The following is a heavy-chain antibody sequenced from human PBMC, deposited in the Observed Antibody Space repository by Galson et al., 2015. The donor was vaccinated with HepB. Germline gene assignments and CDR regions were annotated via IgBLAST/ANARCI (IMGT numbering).Heavy chain of an antibody. J-gene: IGHJ4*02. Sequence: SLRLSCAASGFTVSRSYMNWVRQAPGKGLEWVSAIYSGGSTFYADSVKGRFTISRDNSQNTVYLQMNSLRVEDTAVYYCARDWSNSGWWFDYWGRGTLVTVSS. V-gene: IGHV3-66*01. CDR3: ARDWSNSGWWFDY. D-gene: IGHD6-19*01. CDR2: IYSGGST. CDR1: GFTVSRSY.